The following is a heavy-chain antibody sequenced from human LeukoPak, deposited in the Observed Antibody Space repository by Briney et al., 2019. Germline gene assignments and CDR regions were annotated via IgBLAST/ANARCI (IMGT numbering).Heavy chain of an antibody. Sequence: GASLRLSCAASGFTFRNYAMSWVRQAPGKGLEWVSAIVGSGSSTYYADSVKGRFTISRDNAKNSLYLQMNSLRAEDTAVYYCARQYTAMVTDDAFDIWGQGTMVTVSS. D-gene: IGHD5-18*01. CDR3: ARQYTAMVTDDAFDI. V-gene: IGHV3-23*01. CDR1: GFTFRNYA. J-gene: IGHJ3*02. CDR2: IVGSGSST.